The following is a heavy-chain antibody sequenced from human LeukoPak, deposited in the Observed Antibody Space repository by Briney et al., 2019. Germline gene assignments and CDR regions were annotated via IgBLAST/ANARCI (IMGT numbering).Heavy chain of an antibody. CDR1: GGPISNYY. D-gene: IGHD3-10*01. V-gene: IGHV4-4*07. J-gene: IGHJ3*02. CDR2: VQSSGST. Sequence: SETLSLTCTVSGGPISNYYWSWIRQPAGKGLEWIGRVQSSGSTKYNPSLKSRVTMSVDTSKIQFSLKVRSVTAADTAVYYCARDVGSSDAFDIWGQGTMVIVSS. CDR3: ARDVGSSDAFDI.